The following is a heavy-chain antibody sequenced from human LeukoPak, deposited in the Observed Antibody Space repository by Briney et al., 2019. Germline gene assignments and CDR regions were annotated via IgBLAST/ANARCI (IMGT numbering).Heavy chain of an antibody. CDR1: GGSISSSSYY. V-gene: IGHV4-39*01. Sequence: SETLSLTCTVSGGSISSSSYYWGWIRQPPGKGLEWIGSFYYSGSTYYYNPSLKSRVIISVDTSKNQFSLKLSSVTAADTAVYYCASPGCYASGSFCHYFDYWGQGTLVTVSS. CDR3: ASPGCYASGSFCHYFDY. CDR2: FYYSGSTY. J-gene: IGHJ4*02. D-gene: IGHD3-10*01.